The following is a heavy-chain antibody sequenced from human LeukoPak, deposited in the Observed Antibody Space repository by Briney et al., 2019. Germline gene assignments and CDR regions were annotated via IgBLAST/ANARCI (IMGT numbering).Heavy chain of an antibody. J-gene: IGHJ4*02. Sequence: PGGSLRLSCSASGFTFSSYAMYWVRQAPGKGLEYVSAISSNGVSTYYADSVKGRFTISRDNSKNTLYLQMSSLRAEDTAVYYCVKRTSSSGGDYWGQGTLVTVSS. CDR3: VKRTSSSGGDY. CDR2: ISSNGVST. CDR1: GFTFSSYA. D-gene: IGHD6-19*01. V-gene: IGHV3-64D*09.